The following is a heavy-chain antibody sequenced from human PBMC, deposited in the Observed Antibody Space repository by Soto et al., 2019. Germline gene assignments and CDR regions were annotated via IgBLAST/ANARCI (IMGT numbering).Heavy chain of an antibody. CDR2: IRAYNGNT. CDR1: GYTFTSNG. Sequence: QVQLVQSGAEVKKPGASVKVSCKASGYTFTSNGISWLRQAPGQGLEWLGWIRAYNGNTNYPQKLKGRVTMTTDTSTSTAYMELRSLRSDDTAVYYCARSEWLRQPSFDPWGQGTLVTVSS. J-gene: IGHJ5*02. CDR3: ARSEWLRQPSFDP. V-gene: IGHV1-18*01. D-gene: IGHD5-12*01.